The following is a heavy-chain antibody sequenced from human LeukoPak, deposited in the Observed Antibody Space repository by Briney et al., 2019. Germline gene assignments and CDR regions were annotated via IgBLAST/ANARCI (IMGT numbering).Heavy chain of an antibody. CDR1: GYMFTELC. J-gene: IGHJ6*03. D-gene: IGHD5-12*01. CDR3: ATHSPEWRYSGYSNYYYMGV. CDR2: FDPEDGET. Sequence: RAASVKVSCKVSGYMFTELCMHWVRQAPGKGLEWMGNFDPEDGETVYAQKFQGRVTMTEDTSTDTAYMELSSLRSEDTAVYYCATHSPEWRYSGYSNYYYMGVWGKGTTVTVSS. V-gene: IGHV1-24*01.